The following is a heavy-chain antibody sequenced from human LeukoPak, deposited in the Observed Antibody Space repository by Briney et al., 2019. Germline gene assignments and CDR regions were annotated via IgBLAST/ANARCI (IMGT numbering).Heavy chain of an antibody. CDR1: GFTFSSYE. J-gene: IGHJ3*02. D-gene: IGHD1-26*01. CDR3: ARGPSGSYQRGSAFDI. CDR2: ISSSGSTI. V-gene: IGHV3-48*03. Sequence: PGGSLRLSCAASGFTFSSYEMNWVRRAPGKGLEWVSYISSSGSTIYYADSVKGRFTISRDNAKNSLYLQMNSLRAEDTAVYYCARGPSGSYQRGSAFDIWGQGTMVTVSS.